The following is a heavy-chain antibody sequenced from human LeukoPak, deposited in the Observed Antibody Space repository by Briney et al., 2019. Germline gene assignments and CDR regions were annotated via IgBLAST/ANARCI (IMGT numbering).Heavy chain of an antibody. D-gene: IGHD6-13*01. CDR2: IKSKTDGGTT. CDR3: TTVEFLPRFIAAADY. J-gene: IGHJ4*02. CDR1: GFTFSNAW. Sequence: GGSLRLSCAASGFTFSNAWMSWVRQAPGKGLEWVGRIKSKTDGGTTDYAAPVKGRFTISRDDSKNTLYLQMNSLKTEDTAVYYCTTVEFLPRFIAAADYWGQGTLVTVSS. V-gene: IGHV3-15*01.